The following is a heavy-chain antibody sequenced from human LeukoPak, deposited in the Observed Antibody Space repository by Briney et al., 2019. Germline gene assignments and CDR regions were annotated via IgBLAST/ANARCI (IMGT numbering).Heavy chain of an antibody. CDR2: IYYSGST. CDR1: GGSISSSSYY. D-gene: IGHD3-22*01. Sequence: SETLSPTCTVSGGSISSSSYYWGWIRQPPGKGLEWIGSIYYSGSTYYNPSLKSRVTISVDTSKNQLSLKLSSVTAADTAVYYCARLGYSYYYYMDVWGKGTTVTVSS. J-gene: IGHJ6*03. V-gene: IGHV4-39*01. CDR3: ARLGYSYYYYMDV.